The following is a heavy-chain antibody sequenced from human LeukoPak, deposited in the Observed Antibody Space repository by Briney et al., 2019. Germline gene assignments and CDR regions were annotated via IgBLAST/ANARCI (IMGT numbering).Heavy chain of an antibody. Sequence: PGGSLRLSCAASGFTFSSYGMHWVRQAPGKGLEWVAVISYDGSNKYYADSVKGRFTISRDNSKNTLYLQMNSLRAEDTGVYYCARDFGYSYGKNIVDYWGQGTLVTVSS. D-gene: IGHD5-18*01. V-gene: IGHV3-30*03. CDR3: ARDFGYSYGKNIVDY. CDR2: ISYDGSNK. CDR1: GFTFSSYG. J-gene: IGHJ4*02.